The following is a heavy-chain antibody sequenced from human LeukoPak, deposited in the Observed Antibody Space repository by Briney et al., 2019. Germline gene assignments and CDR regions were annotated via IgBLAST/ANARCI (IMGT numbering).Heavy chain of an antibody. D-gene: IGHD5-24*01. J-gene: IGHJ4*02. CDR2: IYYSGST. CDR3: ARGGDGYRSFDY. V-gene: IGHV4-39*07. Sequence: PSETLSLTCTVSGGSISSSSYYWDWIRQPPGKGLEWIGSIYYSGSTYYNPSLKSRVTISVDTSKNQFSLKLSSVTAADTAVYYCARGGDGYRSFDYWGQGTLVTVSS. CDR1: GGSISSSSYY.